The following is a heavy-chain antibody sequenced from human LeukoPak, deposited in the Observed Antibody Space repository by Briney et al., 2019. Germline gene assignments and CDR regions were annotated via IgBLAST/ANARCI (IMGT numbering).Heavy chain of an antibody. V-gene: IGHV3-21*01. J-gene: IGHJ4*02. D-gene: IGHD6-19*01. CDR3: AREYGGSGWYDY. CDR2: ITSSSSYI. Sequence: GGSLRLPCAVSGLTFSVYNMTWVRQAPGKGLEWVSSITSSSSYIYYADSVKGRFTISRDNAKNSLYLQMNSLRAEDTAVYYCAREYGGSGWYDYWGQGTLVTVSS. CDR1: GLTFSVYN.